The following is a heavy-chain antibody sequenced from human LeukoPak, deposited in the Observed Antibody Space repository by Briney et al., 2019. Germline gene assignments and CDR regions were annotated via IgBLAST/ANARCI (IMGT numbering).Heavy chain of an antibody. CDR2: INHSGST. Sequence: SETLSLTCAVYGGSFSGYYWSWIRQPPGKGLEWIGEINHSGSTNYNPSLKSRVAISVDTSKNQFSLKLSSVTAADTAVYYCARGLRSGYYGSGTYFDIWGQGTMVTVSS. D-gene: IGHD3-10*01. CDR3: ARGLRSGYYGSGTYFDI. CDR1: GGSFSGYY. V-gene: IGHV4-34*01. J-gene: IGHJ3*02.